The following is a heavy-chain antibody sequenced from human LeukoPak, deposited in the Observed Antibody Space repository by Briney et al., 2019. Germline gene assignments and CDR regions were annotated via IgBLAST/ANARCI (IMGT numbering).Heavy chain of an antibody. CDR2: IYHSGST. D-gene: IGHD3-10*01. CDR1: GFTVSSNY. J-gene: IGHJ4*02. V-gene: IGHV4-38-2*02. Sequence: PGGSLRLSCAASGFTVSSNYMSWVRQAPGKGLEWIGSIYHSGSTYYNPSLKSRVTIAVETSKNQFSLNLNSVTAADTAVYYCAREGIRVTPGGFDYWGQGTLVTVSS. CDR3: AREGIRVTPGGFDY.